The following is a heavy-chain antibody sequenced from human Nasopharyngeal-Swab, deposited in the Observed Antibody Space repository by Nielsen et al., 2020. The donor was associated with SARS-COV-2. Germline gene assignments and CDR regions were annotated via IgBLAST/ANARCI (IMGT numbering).Heavy chain of an antibody. CDR3: ATWMTAHFDY. CDR2: VDYDGVRT. D-gene: IGHD5-18*01. V-gene: IGHV3-23*01. J-gene: IGHJ4*02. Sequence: GESLKISCAASGFTFSNGIHWVRQAPGQGLEWVSTVDYDGVRTHYADSVEGRFIISRDNSRNTAYLQIKSLRVEDAAVYYCATWMTAHFDYWGQGTLVT. CDR1: GFTFSNG.